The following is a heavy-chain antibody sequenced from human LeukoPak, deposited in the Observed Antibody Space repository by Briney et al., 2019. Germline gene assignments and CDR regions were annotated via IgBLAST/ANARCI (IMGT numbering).Heavy chain of an antibody. CDR3: ARDILTGYPSYPDY. CDR2: TSYDGSHK. D-gene: IGHD3-9*01. Sequence: RGSLRLSCAASGFTFSSYWMTWVRQAPGKGLEWVAVTSYDGSHKYYADSVKGRFTISKDNSQNTLYLQMNSLRPEDTAVYYCARDILTGYPSYPDYWGQGTLVTVSS. V-gene: IGHV3-30*03. CDR1: GFTFSSYW. J-gene: IGHJ4*02.